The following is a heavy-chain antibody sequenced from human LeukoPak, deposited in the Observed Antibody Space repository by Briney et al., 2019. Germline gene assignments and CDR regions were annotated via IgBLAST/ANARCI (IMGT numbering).Heavy chain of an antibody. V-gene: IGHV3-48*01. J-gene: IGHJ4*02. CDR2: ISSSSSTI. CDR3: ARDHSPYDFWSGYQSFDY. CDR1: GFTFSSYS. D-gene: IGHD3-3*01. Sequence: GGSLRLSCAASGFTFSSYSMNWVRQAPGKGLEWVSYISSSSSTIYYADSVKGRFTISRDNAKNSLYLQMNSLRAEDTAVYYCARDHSPYDFWSGYQSFDYWGQGTLVTVSS.